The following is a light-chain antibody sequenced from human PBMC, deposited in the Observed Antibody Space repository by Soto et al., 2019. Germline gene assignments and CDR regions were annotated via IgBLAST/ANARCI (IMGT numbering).Light chain of an antibody. CDR1: TSNIGAGYG. CDR2: GNS. Sequence: QSVLAQPPSVSGAPGQRVTMSCTGSTSNIGAGYGVHWYQQLPGTVPKLLIHGNSNRPSGVPDRFSGSQSGTSASLVITGLQTEDEADYYCQTYDSNLNVIFGGGTKLTVL. J-gene: IGLJ2*01. V-gene: IGLV1-40*01. CDR3: QTYDSNLNVI.